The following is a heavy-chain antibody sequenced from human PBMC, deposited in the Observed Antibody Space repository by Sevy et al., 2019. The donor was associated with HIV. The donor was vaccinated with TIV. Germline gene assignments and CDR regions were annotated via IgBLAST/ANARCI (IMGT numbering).Heavy chain of an antibody. J-gene: IGHJ4*02. CDR1: GFTFGDYC. D-gene: IGHD6-13*01. CDR2: LKSDVYGGTV. CDR3: TRWKAAQSIFDY. Sequence: GGSLRLSCTASGFTFGDYCMSWVRQPPGKGLEWVAFLKSDVYGGTVDHAASVRGRFVISRDDSKTIAYLQMNALKTEDTGVYYCTRWKAAQSIFDYWGQGALVTVSS. V-gene: IGHV3-49*04.